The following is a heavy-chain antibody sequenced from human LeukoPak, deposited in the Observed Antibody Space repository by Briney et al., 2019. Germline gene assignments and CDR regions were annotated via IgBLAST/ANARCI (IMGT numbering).Heavy chain of an antibody. CDR3: ARVRTPMITFGGVPFDY. CDR1: GFSFSSSW. J-gene: IGHJ4*02. D-gene: IGHD3-16*01. Sequence: GGSLRLSCAASGFSFSSSWMSWVRQAPGKGLESVANIKQDGSEKYYVDSVKGRFTISRDNAKNSLYLQMNSLRAEDTAVYYCARVRTPMITFGGVPFDYWGQGTLVTVSS. CDR2: IKQDGSEK. V-gene: IGHV3-7*01.